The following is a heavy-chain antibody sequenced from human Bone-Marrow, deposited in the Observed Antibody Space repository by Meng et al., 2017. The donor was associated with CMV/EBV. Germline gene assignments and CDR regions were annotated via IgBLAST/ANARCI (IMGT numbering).Heavy chain of an antibody. V-gene: IGHV3-21*01. J-gene: IGHJ4*02. Sequence: GESLKISCAASGFTFSSYSMNWVRQAPGKGLEWVSSISSSSSYIYYADSVKGRFTISRDNAKNSLYLQMNSLRAEDTAVYFCAREFSAADYYFDNWGQGTLVTVSS. D-gene: IGHD6-13*01. CDR1: GFTFSSYS. CDR2: ISSSSSYI. CDR3: AREFSAADYYFDN.